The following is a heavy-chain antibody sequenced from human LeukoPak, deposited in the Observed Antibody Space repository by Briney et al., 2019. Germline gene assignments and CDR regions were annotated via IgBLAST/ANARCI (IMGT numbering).Heavy chain of an antibody. CDR1: GDSINSGDYY. D-gene: IGHD2-21*01. CDR3: ATFPGAPGDWSSYWYFDF. Sequence: PSETLSLTCTVSGDSINSGDYYWTWIRQLPGKGLERIGYIRYRTDTYYTPSLRSRVTMSIDTSKNDFSLTLTSVTAADTAIYYCATFPGAPGDWSSYWYFDFWGRGALVTVSS. CDR2: IRYRTDT. J-gene: IGHJ2*01. V-gene: IGHV4-31*03.